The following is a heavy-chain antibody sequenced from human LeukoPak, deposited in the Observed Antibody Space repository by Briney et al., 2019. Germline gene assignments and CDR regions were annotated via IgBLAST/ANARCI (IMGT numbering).Heavy chain of an antibody. Sequence: GGSLRLSCAASGFTFNNYDMHWVRQAPGKGLEWVAFIRYDGSNKYYADSVKGRFTISRDNSKNTLYLQMNSLRAEDTAVYYCARGEGRGFYYYMDVWGKGTTVTVSS. CDR1: GFTFNNYD. CDR2: IRYDGSNK. CDR3: ARGEGRGFYYYMDV. V-gene: IGHV3-30*02. D-gene: IGHD3-10*01. J-gene: IGHJ6*03.